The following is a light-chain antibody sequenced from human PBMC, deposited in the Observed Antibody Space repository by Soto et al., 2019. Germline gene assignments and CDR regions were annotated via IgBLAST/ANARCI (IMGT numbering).Light chain of an antibody. V-gene: IGKV3-15*01. CDR1: QSVNSN. CDR2: DAS. J-gene: IGKJ2*01. CDR3: QQYNNWPPMYT. Sequence: EIVMTQSPATLSVSPGERVTLSCRASQSVNSNLAWYQHKPGQAPRLLIYDASTRATGVPARFSGSGSGTEFTLTVSSLQSEDFAVYYCQQYNNWPPMYTFGQGTKLEIK.